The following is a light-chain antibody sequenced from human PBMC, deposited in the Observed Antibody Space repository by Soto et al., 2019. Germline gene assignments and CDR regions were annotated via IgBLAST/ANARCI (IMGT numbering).Light chain of an antibody. Sequence: EIVMTQSPATLSVSPGGRATLSCRASQSISSNLAWYRQKPGQAPRLLIYGASTRATDIPARFSGSGSGTEFTLTINSLQSEDSAVYYCQQHNQWPITFGQGTRLEIK. CDR3: QQHNQWPIT. CDR1: QSISSN. J-gene: IGKJ5*01. CDR2: GAS. V-gene: IGKV3D-15*01.